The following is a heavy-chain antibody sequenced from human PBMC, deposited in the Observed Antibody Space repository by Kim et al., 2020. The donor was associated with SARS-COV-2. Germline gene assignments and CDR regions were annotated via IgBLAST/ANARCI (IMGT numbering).Heavy chain of an antibody. V-gene: IGHV4-39*01. CDR2: ISYSGRT. D-gene: IGHD3-3*01. CDR1: GGSISSNDYY. Sequence: SETLSLTCTVSGGSISSNDYYWDWIRHPPGKGLEWIGSISYSGRTYYNPFLKSRVTISVDTSKNQISLKLSSVTAADTGVYYCARGIFGVVIIPYYYYYMDVWGKGTTVTVSS. CDR3: ARGIFGVVIIPYYYYYMDV. J-gene: IGHJ6*03.